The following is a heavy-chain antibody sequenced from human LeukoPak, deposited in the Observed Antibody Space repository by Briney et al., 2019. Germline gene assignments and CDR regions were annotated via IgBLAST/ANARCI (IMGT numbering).Heavy chain of an antibody. CDR2: IFHTRST. Sequence: PSQTLSLTCVVSGDSISSGTYSWSWIRQPPGKGLEWIGYIFHTRSTFYNPSLKSRVTISVDTSKNQFSLRLNSVTAADTAVYYCARELWFANAPGSWLDPWGQGTLVTVSS. CDR1: GDSISSGTYS. V-gene: IGHV4-30-2*01. J-gene: IGHJ5*02. CDR3: ARELWFANAPGSWLDP. D-gene: IGHD3-10*01.